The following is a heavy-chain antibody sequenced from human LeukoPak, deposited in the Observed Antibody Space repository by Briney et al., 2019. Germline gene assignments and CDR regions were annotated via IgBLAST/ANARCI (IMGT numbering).Heavy chain of an antibody. D-gene: IGHD3-10*01. J-gene: IGHJ6*02. V-gene: IGHV4-38-2*02. Sequence: SETLSLTCTVSGYSISSGYYWGWIRQPPGKGLEWIGSIYHSGSTYYNPSLKSRVTISVDTSKNQFSLKLSSVTAADTAVYYCARDTEYYGSGSYPGYYYYGMDVWGQGTTVTVSS. CDR3: ARDTEYYGSGSYPGYYYYGMDV. CDR2: IYHSGST. CDR1: GYSISSGYY.